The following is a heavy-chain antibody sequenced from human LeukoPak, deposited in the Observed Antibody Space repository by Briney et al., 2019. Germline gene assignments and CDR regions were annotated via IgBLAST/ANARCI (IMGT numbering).Heavy chain of an antibody. CDR1: GFTFSSYA. Sequence: GGSLRLSCAASGFTFSSYAMHWVRQAPGKGLEWVAVISYDGSNKYYADSVKGRFTISRDNSKNSLYLQMNSLRDEDTAVYYCARHDYAGNSGDYWGQGTLVTVSS. J-gene: IGHJ4*02. D-gene: IGHD4-23*01. CDR3: ARHDYAGNSGDY. V-gene: IGHV3-30-3*01. CDR2: ISYDGSNK.